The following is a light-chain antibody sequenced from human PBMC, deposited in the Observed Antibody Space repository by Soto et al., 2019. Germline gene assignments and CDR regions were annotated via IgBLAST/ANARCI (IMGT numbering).Light chain of an antibody. CDR3: AAWDDSLSALV. V-gene: IGLV1-47*01. J-gene: IGLJ3*02. Sequence: QSVLTQPPSASGTPGQRVTISCSGSGSNVGTSYVYWYQQLPGTAPKLLIYANDQRPSGVPDRFSGSKSGTSASLAISGLRSEDEADYYCAAWDDSLSALVFGGGTKVTVL. CDR2: AND. CDR1: GSNVGTSY.